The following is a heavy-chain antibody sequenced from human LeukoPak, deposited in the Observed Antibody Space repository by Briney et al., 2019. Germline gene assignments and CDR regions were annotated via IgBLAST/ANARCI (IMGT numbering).Heavy chain of an antibody. CDR1: GFIFSIYW. V-gene: IGHV3-7*01. CDR3: ARDHLVAGRYDY. J-gene: IGHJ4*02. CDR2: IKQDGSEK. Sequence: PGGSLRLSCAASGFIFSIYWMSWVRQAPGKGLEWVANIKQDGSEKYYVDSVKGRFTISRDNAKNSEYLQMNSLRAEDTAVYFCARDHLVAGRYDYWGQGTLVTVSS. D-gene: IGHD6-19*01.